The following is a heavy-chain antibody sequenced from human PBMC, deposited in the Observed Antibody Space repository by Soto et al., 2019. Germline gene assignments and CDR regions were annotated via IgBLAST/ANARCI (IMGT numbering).Heavy chain of an antibody. CDR2: IWFGGNKK. D-gene: IGHD1-26*01. V-gene: IGHV3-33*01. Sequence: QVQLVESGGGVVQPGGSLRVSCAASGFGFSNFGMHWVRQAPGKAQEWVAVIWFGGNKKGYADSVKGRFTISRDNSKTTLYLQMNSLRAEDTAFYSCARDAKSYDRPTYFDKWGQGTLVTVAS. CDR1: GFGFSNFG. CDR3: ARDAKSYDRPTYFDK. J-gene: IGHJ4*02.